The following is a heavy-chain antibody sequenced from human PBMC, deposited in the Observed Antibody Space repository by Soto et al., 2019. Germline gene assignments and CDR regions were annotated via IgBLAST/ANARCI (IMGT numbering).Heavy chain of an antibody. CDR3: ARGGAARPDY. CDR1: GFTFSSYG. D-gene: IGHD2-15*01. CDR2: ISSGPVTT. J-gene: IGHJ4*02. Sequence: EVQLVNSGGGLVQPGGSLRLSCVASGFTFSSYGMNWVRQAPGKGLEWVSYISSGPVTTNYADSVKGRFPISRDNAKSSLYLQLNSLRDDDTAVYYCARGGAARPDYWGQGTLVIVSS. V-gene: IGHV3-48*02.